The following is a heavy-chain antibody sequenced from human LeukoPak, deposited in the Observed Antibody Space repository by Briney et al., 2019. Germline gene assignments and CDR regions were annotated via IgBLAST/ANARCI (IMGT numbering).Heavy chain of an antibody. CDR1: GGSISSYY. V-gene: IGHV4-59*01. CDR3: ARGGGFWSGYYDY. D-gene: IGHD3-3*01. Sequence: SETLSLTCTVSGGSISSYYWSWIRQPPGKGLEWLGYIYYSGSTNYDPSLKSRVTISVDTSKNQFSLKLSSVTAADTAVYYCARGGGFWSGYYDYWGQGTLVTVSS. CDR2: IYYSGST. J-gene: IGHJ4*02.